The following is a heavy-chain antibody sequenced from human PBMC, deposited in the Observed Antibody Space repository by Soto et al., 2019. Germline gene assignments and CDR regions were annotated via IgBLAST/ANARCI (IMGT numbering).Heavy chain of an antibody. J-gene: IGHJ6*02. CDR3: ARTLRFLEWLPIMHYGMDV. CDR1: GGSFSGYY. V-gene: IGHV4-34*01. D-gene: IGHD3-3*01. Sequence: ASETLSLTCAVYGGSFSGYYWSWIRQPPGKGLEWIGEINHSGSTNYNPSLKSRVTISVDTSKNQFSLKLSSVTAADTAVYYCARTLRFLEWLPIMHYGMDVWGQGTTVTVSS. CDR2: INHSGST.